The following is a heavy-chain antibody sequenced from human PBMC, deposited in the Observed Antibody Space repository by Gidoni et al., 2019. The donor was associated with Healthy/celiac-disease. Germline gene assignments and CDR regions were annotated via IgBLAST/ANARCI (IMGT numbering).Heavy chain of an antibody. V-gene: IGHV3-23*01. D-gene: IGHD2-2*01. CDR2: ISGSGGST. CDR3: AKGLKYCSSTSCYLGWFDP. J-gene: IGHJ5*02. CDR1: GFTFSSYA. Sequence: EVQLLESGGGLVQPGGSLRLSCAASGFTFSSYAMSWVRQAPGKGLEWFSAISGSGGSTYYADSVKGRFTISRDNSKNTLYLQMNSLRAEDTAVYYCAKGLKYCSSTSCYLGWFDPWGQGTLVTVSS.